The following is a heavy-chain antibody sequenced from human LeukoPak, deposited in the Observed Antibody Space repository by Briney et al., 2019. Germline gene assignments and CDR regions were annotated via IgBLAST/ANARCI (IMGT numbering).Heavy chain of an antibody. J-gene: IGHJ4*02. D-gene: IGHD3-10*01. CDR1: GYTFTDYY. Sequence: ASVKVSCKASGYTFTDYYLHWVRQAPGQGLEWMGWINPNSGDTKYVQKFQGRVTMTRDTSISTAYMELSGLTSDDTAVYYCSRPSGSGSTYLYFFCWGQGTLVTVSS. CDR3: SRPSGSGSTYLYFFC. CDR2: INPNSGDT. V-gene: IGHV1-2*02.